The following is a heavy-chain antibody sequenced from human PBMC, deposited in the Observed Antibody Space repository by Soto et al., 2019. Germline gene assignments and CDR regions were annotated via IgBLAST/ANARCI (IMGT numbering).Heavy chain of an antibody. Sequence: VQLQESGPGLVEPSQTLSLICSVSGASITSGGFHWNWVRQRPGKGLEWIGYIYASGSTYSQASLESRCSFSFDTSKNQVSLRLISVTAADTAVYYCARDGGYYYYFAMDVWGQGTTVIVSS. D-gene: IGHD2-15*01. CDR3: ARDGGYYYYFAMDV. J-gene: IGHJ6*02. V-gene: IGHV4-31*03. CDR2: IYASGST. CDR1: GASITSGGFH.